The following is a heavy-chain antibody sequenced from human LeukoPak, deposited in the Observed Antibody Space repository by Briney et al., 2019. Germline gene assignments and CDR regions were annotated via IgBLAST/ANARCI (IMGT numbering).Heavy chain of an antibody. CDR1: GGSMSGSSYY. D-gene: IGHD1-26*01. CDR2: IFNGGST. V-gene: IGHV4-39*07. CDR3: ARDPLGLSGSYYRGEH. J-gene: IGHJ1*01. Sequence: SETLSLTCTVSGGSMSGSSYYWVWIRQSPGKGLQWIGSIFNGGSTYYNPSLKSRVAISIDTSKNHFSLKLNSVTAADTAVYYCARDPLGLSGSYYRGEHWGQGTLVTVSS.